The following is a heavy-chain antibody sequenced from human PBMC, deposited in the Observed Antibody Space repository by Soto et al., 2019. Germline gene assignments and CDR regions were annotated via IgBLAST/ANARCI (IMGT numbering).Heavy chain of an antibody. Sequence: EVQLVESGGGLVQPGGSPRLSCAASGFTFSSYDMHWVRQATGKGLEWVSAIGTAGDTYYPGSVKGRFTISRENAKNSLYLQMNSLRAEDTAVYYCARDRGYDFKGGMDVWGQGTTVTVSS. CDR1: GFTFSSYD. CDR2: IGTAGDT. V-gene: IGHV3-13*01. J-gene: IGHJ6*02. D-gene: IGHD5-12*01. CDR3: ARDRGYDFKGGMDV.